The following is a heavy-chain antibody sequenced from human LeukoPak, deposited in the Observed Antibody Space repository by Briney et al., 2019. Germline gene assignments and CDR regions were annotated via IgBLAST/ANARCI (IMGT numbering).Heavy chain of an antibody. J-gene: IGHJ6*03. CDR1: GGSISSSSYY. Sequence: SETLSLTCTVSGGSISSSSYYWGWIRQPPGKGLEWIGSIYYSGSTYYNPSLKSRVTISVDTSKNQFSLKLSSVTAADTAVYYCMGYPVHYYYYMDVWGKGTTVTVSS. V-gene: IGHV4-39*07. CDR2: IYYSGST. CDR3: MGYPVHYYYYMDV. D-gene: IGHD5-18*01.